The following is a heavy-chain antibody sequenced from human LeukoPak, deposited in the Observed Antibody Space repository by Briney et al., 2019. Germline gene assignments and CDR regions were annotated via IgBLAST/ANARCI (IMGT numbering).Heavy chain of an antibody. D-gene: IGHD1-7*01. J-gene: IGHJ6*02. CDR1: GGSFSVYY. CDR2: INHSGST. CDR3: ARETRYYYYGMDV. V-gene: IGHV4-34*01. Sequence: PSETLSLTCAVYGGSFSVYYWSWIRQPPGKGLEWIGEINHSGSTNYNPSLKSRVTISVDTSKNQFSLKLSSVTAADTAVYYCARETRYYYYGMDVWGQGTTVTVSS.